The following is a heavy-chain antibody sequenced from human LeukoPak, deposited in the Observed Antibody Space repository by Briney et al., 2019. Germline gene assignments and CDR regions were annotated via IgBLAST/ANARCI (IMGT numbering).Heavy chain of an antibody. CDR2: TYYNSRWYD. V-gene: IGHV6-1*01. J-gene: IGHJ4*02. Sequence: QTLSLTCAISGDNVSSNSAAWNWIRQSPSRGLEWLGRTYYNSRWYDDYALSVKSRITINPDTSKNQFSLQLNSVTPEDTAVYYCARDPAYDSNGYYYGYYFDYWGQGTLVTVSS. CDR3: ARDPAYDSNGYYYGYYFDY. CDR1: GDNVSSNSAA. D-gene: IGHD3-22*01.